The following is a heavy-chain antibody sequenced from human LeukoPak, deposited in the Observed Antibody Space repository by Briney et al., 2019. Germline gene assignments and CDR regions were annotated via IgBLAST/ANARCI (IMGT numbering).Heavy chain of an antibody. CDR3: ASGTIVGARGADN. CDR2: IKKDGSET. D-gene: IGHD1-26*01. J-gene: IGHJ4*02. V-gene: IGHV3-7*01. Sequence: GGSLRLSCAASGFTFSTSWMSWVRQVPGKGLEWVANIKKDGSETYYVDSVKGRFTISRDNANNLLYLQMNSLRAEDTAVYYCASGTIVGARGADNWGQGTLVTVSS. CDR1: GFTFSTSW.